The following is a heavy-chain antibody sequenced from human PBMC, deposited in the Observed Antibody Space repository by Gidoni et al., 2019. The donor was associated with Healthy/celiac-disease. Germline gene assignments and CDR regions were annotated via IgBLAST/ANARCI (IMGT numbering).Heavy chain of an antibody. J-gene: IGHJ3*02. D-gene: IGHD6-6*01. V-gene: IGHV3-30*18. CDR2: ISYDGSNK. CDR3: AKALSSYSSSSWAFDI. CDR1: GFTFSSYG. Sequence: QVQLVESGGGVVQPGRSLRLSCAASGFTFSSYGRHWVRQAPGKGLEWVAFISYDGSNKYYADSVKGRFTISRDNSKNTLYLQMNSLRAEDTAVYYCAKALSSYSSSSWAFDIWGQGTMVTVSS.